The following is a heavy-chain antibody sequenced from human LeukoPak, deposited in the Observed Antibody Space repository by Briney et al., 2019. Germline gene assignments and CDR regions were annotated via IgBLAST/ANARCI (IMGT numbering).Heavy chain of an antibody. V-gene: IGHV3-21*01. J-gene: IGHJ6*02. D-gene: IGHD1-26*01. CDR3: ARDFPWELAPDYYYGMDV. CDR2: ISSSSSYI. CDR1: GFTFSSYS. Sequence: PGGSLRLSCAASGFTFSSYSMNWVRQAPGKGLEWVSSISSSSSYIYYADSVKGRFTISRDNAKNSLYLQMNSLRAEDTAVYYCARDFPWELAPDYYYGMDVWGQGTTVTVSS.